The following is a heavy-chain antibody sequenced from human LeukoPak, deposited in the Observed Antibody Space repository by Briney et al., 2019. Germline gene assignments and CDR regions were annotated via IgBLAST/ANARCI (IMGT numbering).Heavy chain of an antibody. J-gene: IGHJ5*02. V-gene: IGHV4-59*01. Sequence: PSETLSLTCTVSGGSISSYYWSWIRQPPGKGLEWIGYIYYSGSTNYNPSLKSRVTISVDTSKNQFSLKLSSVTAADTAVYYCARDRSGWYGSHWFDPWGQGTLVTVSS. CDR1: GGSISSYY. D-gene: IGHD6-19*01. CDR3: ARDRSGWYGSHWFDP. CDR2: IYYSGST.